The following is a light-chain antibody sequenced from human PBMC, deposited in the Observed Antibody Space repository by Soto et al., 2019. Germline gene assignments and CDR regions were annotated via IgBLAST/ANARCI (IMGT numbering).Light chain of an antibody. CDR3: QQYYSIPLT. Sequence: DIVMTQSPDSLAVSLGERATINCKSSQSVLYTSNNKNYLAWYQQKPGQPPNLLIYWASTRESGVPDRFSGSGSGTDFTLTISSLQAEDVAVYHCQQYYSIPLTFGGGTKVEIK. J-gene: IGKJ4*01. V-gene: IGKV4-1*01. CDR2: WAS. CDR1: QSVLYTSNNKNY.